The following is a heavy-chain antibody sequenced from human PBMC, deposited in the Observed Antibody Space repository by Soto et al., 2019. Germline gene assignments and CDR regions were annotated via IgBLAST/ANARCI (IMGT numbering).Heavy chain of an antibody. J-gene: IGHJ4*02. V-gene: IGHV3-21*01. CDR3: ARVTRYGDYFDY. D-gene: IGHD4-17*01. CDR2: ISSSSSYI. Sequence: GGSLRLSCAASGFTFSSYSMNWVRQAPGKGLEWVSSISSSSSYIYYADSVKGRFTISRYNAKNSLYLQMNSLRAEDTAVYYCARVTRYGDYFDYWGQGTLVTVSS. CDR1: GFTFSSYS.